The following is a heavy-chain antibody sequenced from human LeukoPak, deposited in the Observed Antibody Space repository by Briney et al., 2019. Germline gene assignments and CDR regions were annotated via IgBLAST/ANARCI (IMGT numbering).Heavy chain of an antibody. J-gene: IGHJ4*02. CDR2: IYYSGST. V-gene: IGHV4-59*01. D-gene: IGHD6-19*01. CDR1: GGSISSYY. Sequence: SETLSLTYTVSGGSISSYYWSWIRQPPGKGLEWIGYIYYSGSTNYNPSLKSRVTISVDTSKNQFSLKLSSVTAADTAVYYCASGVDSGYSSVLLGYWGQGTLVTVSS. CDR3: ASGVDSGYSSVLLGY.